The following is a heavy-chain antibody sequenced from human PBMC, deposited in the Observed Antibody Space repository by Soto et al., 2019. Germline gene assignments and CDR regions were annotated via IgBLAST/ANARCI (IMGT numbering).Heavy chain of an antibody. CDR2: IIPIFGTA. Sequence: QVQLVQSGAEVKKPGSSVKVSCKASGGTFSSYAISWVRQAPGQGLEWMGGIIPIFGTANYAQKFQGRVTITEDKSTSTAYMELSSLRSEDTAVYYCARDRDCSGGSCSTPRRWVNWFYPWGQGTLVTVSS. CDR3: ARDRDCSGGSCSTPRRWVNWFYP. CDR1: GGTFSSYA. V-gene: IGHV1-69*06. J-gene: IGHJ5*02. D-gene: IGHD2-15*01.